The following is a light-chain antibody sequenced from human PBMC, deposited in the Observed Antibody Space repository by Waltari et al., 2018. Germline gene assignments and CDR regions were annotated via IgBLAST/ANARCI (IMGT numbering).Light chain of an antibody. Sequence: QSALTQPASVSGSPGQSITISCTGTSSDVGTYNYDVTNRPSGVSDRFSGSKSGNTASLTISGLQAEDVADYYCSSYRSGSTLSVFGGGTKLTVL. J-gene: IGLJ3*02. CDR2: VT. CDR1: SSDVGTYNY. V-gene: IGLV2-14*03. CDR3: SSYRSGSTLSV.